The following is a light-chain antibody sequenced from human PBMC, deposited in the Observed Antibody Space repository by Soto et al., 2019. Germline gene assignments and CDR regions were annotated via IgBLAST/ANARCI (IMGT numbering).Light chain of an antibody. V-gene: IGKV1-6*01. CDR3: LQYHSSWT. CDR2: AAS. J-gene: IGKJ1*01. Sequence: AIQMTQSPSSLSASVGDRVSITCRASQAIRDDLGWYQKKPGKAPNLLIFAASRLERGVPSRFSGSGSGTDFTLTISSLQPEDFATYYCLQYHSSWTFGQGTKVDIK. CDR1: QAIRDD.